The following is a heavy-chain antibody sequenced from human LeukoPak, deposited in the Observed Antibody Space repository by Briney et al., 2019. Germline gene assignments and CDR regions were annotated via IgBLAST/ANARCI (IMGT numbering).Heavy chain of an antibody. V-gene: IGHV1-2*02. CDR3: ARGLPGYCSSTSCSESRYNCFDP. Sequence: ASVKVSCKASGYTFTGYYMHWVRQAPGQGLEWMGCINHNRGGTNYAQKFQGRVTMTRDTSISTAYMELSRLRSDDTTVYYCARGLPGYCSSTSCSESRYNCFDPWGQGTLVTVSS. CDR1: GYTFTGYY. J-gene: IGHJ5*02. CDR2: INHNRGGT. D-gene: IGHD2-2*01.